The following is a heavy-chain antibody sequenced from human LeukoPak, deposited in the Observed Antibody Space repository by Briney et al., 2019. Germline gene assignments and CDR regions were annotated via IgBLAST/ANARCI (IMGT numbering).Heavy chain of an antibody. J-gene: IGHJ4*02. CDR2: IYYSGST. V-gene: IGHV4-59*01. Sequence: SETLSLTCTVSGGSISSYYWSWIRQPPGKGLEWIGYIYYSGSTNYNPSLKSRVTISVDTSKNQFSLKLSSVTAADTAVYYCARDYYGSGSYSGVNYFDYWGQGTLVTVSS. CDR1: GGSISSYY. D-gene: IGHD3-10*01. CDR3: ARDYYGSGSYSGVNYFDY.